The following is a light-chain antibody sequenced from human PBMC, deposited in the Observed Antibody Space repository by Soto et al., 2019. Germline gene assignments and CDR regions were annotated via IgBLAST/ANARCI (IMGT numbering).Light chain of an antibody. V-gene: IGLV8-61*01. Sequence: QAVVTQEPSFSVSPGGTVTLTCGLSSGSVTTSYYPSWYQQTPGQAPRTLIYSTNTRSSGVPDRFSGSILGNNAALTITGAQADDESDYYSVLYMGSGISVFGGGTKLTVL. CDR2: STN. CDR1: SGSVTTSYY. CDR3: VLYMGSGISV. J-gene: IGLJ2*01.